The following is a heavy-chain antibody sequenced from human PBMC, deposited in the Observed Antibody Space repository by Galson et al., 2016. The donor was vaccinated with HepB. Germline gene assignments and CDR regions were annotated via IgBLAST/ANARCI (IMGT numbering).Heavy chain of an antibody. CDR2: ISTTGRSI. CDR1: GFIFSDYY. J-gene: IGHJ5*02. D-gene: IGHD3-10*01. V-gene: IGHV3-11*04. CDR3: VRDPGMVRDHMVT. Sequence: SLRLSCAASGFIFSDYYMSWIRQAPGKGLEWISYISTTGRSIYYADSVKGRFTISRDNAKKSLYLQMNSLRAEDTATYYCVRDPGMVRDHMVTWGQGTLVTVAS.